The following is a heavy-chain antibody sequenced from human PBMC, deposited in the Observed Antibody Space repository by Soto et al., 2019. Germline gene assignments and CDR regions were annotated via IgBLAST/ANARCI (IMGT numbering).Heavy chain of an antibody. CDR2: IGGSGGST. CDR1: GFTFSNFG. CDR3: AKEWISGSCYEGN. Sequence: EVQLLESGGGLVQPGGSLRLSCAASGFTFSNFGMSWVRQAPGKGLEWVSDIGGSGGSTYYADSVKGRFTISRDNSKNPLYLQMNNLRAEDTAVYYCAKEWISGSCYEGNWGQGTLVTVSS. J-gene: IGHJ4*02. D-gene: IGHD1-26*01. V-gene: IGHV3-23*01.